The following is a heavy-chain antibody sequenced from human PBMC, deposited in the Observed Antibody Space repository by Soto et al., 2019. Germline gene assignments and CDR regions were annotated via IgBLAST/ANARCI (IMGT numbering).Heavy chain of an antibody. CDR3: AHRKSGSYFGS. D-gene: IGHD3-10*01. Sequence: QITLKESGPTLVKPTQTLTLTCTFSGFSLSTSDVGVVWIRQPPGKALEWLAIIYWDADTRYTPSLKSRLTITRGTSRNQVVLTMTNVDPVDTGTYYCAHRKSGSYFGSWGQGIVVTVSS. CDR1: GFSLSTSDVG. V-gene: IGHV2-5*02. CDR2: IYWDADT. J-gene: IGHJ4*02.